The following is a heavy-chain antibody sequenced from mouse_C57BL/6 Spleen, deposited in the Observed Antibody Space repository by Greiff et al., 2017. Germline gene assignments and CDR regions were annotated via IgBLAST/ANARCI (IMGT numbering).Heavy chain of an antibody. V-gene: IGHV1-42*01. CDR1: GYSFTGYY. Sequence: EVQRVESGPELVKPGASVKISCKASGYSFTGYYMNWVKQSPEKSLEWIGEINPSTGGTTYNQKFKAKATLTVDKSSSTAYMQLKSLTSEDSAVYYCARGPYGSSYEDYWGQGTTLTVSS. CDR2: INPSTGGT. J-gene: IGHJ2*01. D-gene: IGHD1-1*01. CDR3: ARGPYGSSYEDY.